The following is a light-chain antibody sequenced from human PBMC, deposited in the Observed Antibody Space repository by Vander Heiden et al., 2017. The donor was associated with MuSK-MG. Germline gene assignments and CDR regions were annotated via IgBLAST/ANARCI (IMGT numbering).Light chain of an antibody. J-gene: IGLJ2*01. V-gene: IGLV2-14*03. CDR3: SSYTSSTTAHVL. CDR2: DVG. Sequence: QSALAQPASVSGSLGQSVTISCTGTSSDVGGHNFVSWYQKHPGEAPKLISYDVGNRPSGVSGRFSGSKAGNTASLTISGLQAEDEADYFCSSYTSSTTAHVLFGGGTKVTVL. CDR1: SSDVGGHNF.